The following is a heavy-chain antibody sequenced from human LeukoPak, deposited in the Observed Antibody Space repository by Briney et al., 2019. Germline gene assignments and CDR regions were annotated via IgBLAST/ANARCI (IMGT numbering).Heavy chain of an antibody. CDR2: INSDGSST. Sequence: GGSLRLSCEASGFTFSSYWMHWVRQGPGQGLVWVSRINSDGSSTRYADYVKGRFTISRDNAKNTLYLQMNSLRAEDTAVYYCARGSYSHYGMDVWGQGTTVTVSS. CDR1: GFTFSSYW. V-gene: IGHV3-74*01. D-gene: IGHD1-26*01. J-gene: IGHJ6*02. CDR3: ARGSYSHYGMDV.